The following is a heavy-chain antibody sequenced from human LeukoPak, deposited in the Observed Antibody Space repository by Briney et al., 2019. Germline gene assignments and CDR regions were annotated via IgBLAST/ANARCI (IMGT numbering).Heavy chain of an antibody. CDR3: VTSWGRQQRDF. D-gene: IGHD7-27*01. V-gene: IGHV3-74*01. Sequence: GGSLRLSCAASGFTFSSYWMHWVRQAPGKGLVWVSRINSDGSSTSYADSVKGRFTISRDNAKNTLYLQMNSLRAEDTAVYYCVTSWGRQQRDFWGQGTLVTVSS. J-gene: IGHJ4*02. CDR2: INSDGSST. CDR1: GFTFSSYW.